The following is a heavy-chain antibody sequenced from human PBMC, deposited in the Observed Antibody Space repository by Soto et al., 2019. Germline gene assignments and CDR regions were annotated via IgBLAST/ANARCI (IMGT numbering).Heavy chain of an antibody. D-gene: IGHD3-22*01. J-gene: IGHJ4*02. CDR3: ARVLLRDYYDSSGPTLWGY. V-gene: IGHV3-21*01. CDR1: GFTFSSYS. Sequence: EVQLVESGGGLVKPGGSLRLSCAASGFTFSSYSMNWVRQAPGKGLEWVSSISSSSSYIYYADSVKGRFTISRDNAKNSLYLQMNSVRAEDTAVYYCARVLLRDYYDSSGPTLWGYWGQGTLVTVSS. CDR2: ISSSSSYI.